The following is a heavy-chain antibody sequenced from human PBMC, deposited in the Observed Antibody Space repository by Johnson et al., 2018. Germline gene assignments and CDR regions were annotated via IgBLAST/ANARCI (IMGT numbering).Heavy chain of an antibody. CDR2: IYPGDSDT. CDR3: ARPQKGVAVAGTSGAFDS. Sequence: VQLVESGAEVKKPGESLKISCKGSGYSFTSYWIGWVRQMPGKGLEWMGIIYPGDSDTRYSPSFQGQVTISADKSISAAYLQWRSLKAPDTALYYCARPQKGVAVAGTSGAFDSWGQGTMVTVSS. D-gene: IGHD6-19*01. J-gene: IGHJ3*02. CDR1: GYSFTSYW. V-gene: IGHV5-51*03.